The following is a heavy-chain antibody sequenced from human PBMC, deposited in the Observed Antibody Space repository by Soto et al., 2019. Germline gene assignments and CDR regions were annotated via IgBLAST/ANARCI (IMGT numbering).Heavy chain of an antibody. D-gene: IGHD2-15*01. CDR2: IYWDDDK. J-gene: IGHJ4*02. CDR1: GFSLSASGVG. Sequence: QITLKESGPTVVKPTQTLTLTCTFSGFSLSASGVGVGWIRQSPGKALEWLALIYWDDDKRYSPSLKSRLTITKATSKNQVVLTMTNMDPEDTATYYGAHTLYICSGTSCYTPPDYWGQGTLVTVSS. CDR3: AHTLYICSGTSCYTPPDY. V-gene: IGHV2-5*02.